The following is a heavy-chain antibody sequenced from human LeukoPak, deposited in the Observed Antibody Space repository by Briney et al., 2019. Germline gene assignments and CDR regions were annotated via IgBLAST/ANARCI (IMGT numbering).Heavy chain of an antibody. CDR3: ARQAYYYGSGSYTYFDY. CDR2: IYYSGTT. D-gene: IGHD3-10*01. CDR1: GGSISSSSYY. Sequence: KPSETLSLTCTVSGGSISSSSYYWGWIRQPPGKGLERFGSIYYSGTTYYTPSLRSRVTISVDTSKNQFSLRLSSVTAADTAVYYCARQAYYYGSGSYTYFDYWGQGTLVTVSS. V-gene: IGHV4-39*01. J-gene: IGHJ4*02.